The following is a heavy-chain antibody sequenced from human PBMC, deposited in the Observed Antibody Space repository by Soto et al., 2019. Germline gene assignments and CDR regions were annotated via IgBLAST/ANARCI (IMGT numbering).Heavy chain of an antibody. CDR1: GFTFSDYG. J-gene: IGHJ6*02. CDR3: GREGQQLAEEKYYQFNGMDV. Sequence: ASVKVSCKASGFTFSDYGLSWVRQAPGQPLEWMGWISGDNINSKYSQKFQGRLTMTTDTSTATASMELRSLTSDDTAVYYCGREGQQLAEEKYYQFNGMDVWGQGTTVTVSS. CDR2: ISGDNINS. V-gene: IGHV1-18*01. D-gene: IGHD6-13*01.